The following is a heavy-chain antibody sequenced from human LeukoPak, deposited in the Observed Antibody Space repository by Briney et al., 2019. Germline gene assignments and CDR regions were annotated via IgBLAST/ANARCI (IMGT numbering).Heavy chain of an antibody. CDR3: AKGAAAGTRKYGYYFDY. J-gene: IGHJ4*02. V-gene: IGHV3-23*01. CDR2: ISGSGGST. CDR1: GFTFSSYA. D-gene: IGHD6-13*01. Sequence: PGGSLRLSCAASGFTFSSYAMSWVRQAPGKGLEWVSAISGSGGSTYYADSVKGRFTISRDNSKNTLYLQMNSLRAEDTAVYYCAKGAAAGTRKYGYYFDYWGQGTLVTVSS.